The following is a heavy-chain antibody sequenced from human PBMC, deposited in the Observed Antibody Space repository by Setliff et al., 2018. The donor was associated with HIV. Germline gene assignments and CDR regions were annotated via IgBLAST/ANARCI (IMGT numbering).Heavy chain of an antibody. D-gene: IGHD1-1*01. V-gene: IGHV4-38-2*02. Sequence: PSETLSLTCNVSGYSISNGSYWGWIRQPPGEGLEWIANINHRGATSYNPSLKSRVTISVDTSKNQFYLKLTSVTAADTAVYYCARDKRASFDGLDVWGQGTTVTVSS. J-gene: IGHJ6*02. CDR1: GYSISNGSY. CDR3: ARDKRASFDGLDV. CDR2: INHRGAT.